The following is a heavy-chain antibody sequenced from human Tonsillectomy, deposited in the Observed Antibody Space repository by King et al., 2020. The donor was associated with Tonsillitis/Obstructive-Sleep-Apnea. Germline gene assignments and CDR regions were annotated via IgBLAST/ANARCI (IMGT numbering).Heavy chain of an antibody. CDR2: ISGSGGST. V-gene: IGHV3-23*04. Sequence: VQLVESGGGLVQPGGSLRLSCAASGFTFSSYAMSWVRQAPGKGLEWVSAISGSGGSTYYADSVKGRFTISRDNSKNTLYLKMNSLRAEDTAVYYCAKDPFFDYDFWSGYYGAFDYWGQGTLVTVSS. CDR1: GFTFSSYA. J-gene: IGHJ4*02. CDR3: AKDPFFDYDFWSGYYGAFDY. D-gene: IGHD3-3*01.